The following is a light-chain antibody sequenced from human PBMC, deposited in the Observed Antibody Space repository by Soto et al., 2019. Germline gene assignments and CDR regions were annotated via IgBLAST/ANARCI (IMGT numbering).Light chain of an antibody. CDR3: QQYTSSLIT. V-gene: IGKV3-20*01. CDR1: QTISSNY. CDR2: GAS. J-gene: IGKJ5*01. Sequence: SSQSPVTLSLSPGERATLSCRASQTISSNYLAWYQQKPGQAPRLLIYGASGRATGIPDRFSGSGSGTGFTLTISRLEPEDFAVYYCQQYTSSLITFGQGTRLEIK.